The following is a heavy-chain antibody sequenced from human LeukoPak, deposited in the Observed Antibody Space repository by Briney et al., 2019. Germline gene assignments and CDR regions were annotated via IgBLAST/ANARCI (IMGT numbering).Heavy chain of an antibody. Sequence: SETLSLTCAVYGGSFSGYYWSWIRQPPGKGLEWIGEINHGGSTNHNPSLKSRVTISVDTSKNQFSLKLSSVTAADTAVYYCARYYYDSSGYRFDYWGQGTLVTVSS. V-gene: IGHV4-34*01. CDR3: ARYYYDSSGYRFDY. CDR1: GGSFSGYY. D-gene: IGHD3-22*01. CDR2: INHGGST. J-gene: IGHJ4*02.